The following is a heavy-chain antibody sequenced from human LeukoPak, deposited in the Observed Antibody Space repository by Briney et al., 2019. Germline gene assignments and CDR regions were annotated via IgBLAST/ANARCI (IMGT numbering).Heavy chain of an antibody. Sequence: ASVKVSCKASEYTFTSYDINWVRQATGQGLEWMGWMNPNSGNTGYAQKFQGRVTMTRNTSISTAYMELSSLRSEDTAVYYCASLRYCSGGSCDPHYYYYGMDVWGQGTTVTVSS. CDR2: MNPNSGNT. CDR3: ASLRYCSGGSCDPHYYYYGMDV. J-gene: IGHJ6*02. CDR1: EYTFTSYD. V-gene: IGHV1-8*01. D-gene: IGHD2-15*01.